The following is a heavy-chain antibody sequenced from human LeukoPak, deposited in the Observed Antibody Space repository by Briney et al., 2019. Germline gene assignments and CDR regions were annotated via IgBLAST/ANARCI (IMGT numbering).Heavy chain of an antibody. V-gene: IGHV1-3*01. CDR3: ATEGAYYGMDV. J-gene: IGHJ6*02. Sequence: ASVKVSCKASGYTFTNYAMHWVRQAPGQRLEWMGWINAGNGNTKYSQKFQDRVTITRDTSASTAYMELSSLRSEDTAVYYCATEGAYYGMDVWGQGTTVTVSS. CDR2: INAGNGNT. CDR1: GYTFTNYA.